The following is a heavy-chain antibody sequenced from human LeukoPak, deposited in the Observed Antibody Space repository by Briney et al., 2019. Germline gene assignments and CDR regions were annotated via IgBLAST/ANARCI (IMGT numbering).Heavy chain of an antibody. V-gene: IGHV3-23*01. D-gene: IGHD3-22*01. CDR2: ISGSGGST. CDR1: GFTFSSYA. Sequence: GGSLRLSCAASGFTFSSYAMSWVRQAPGKGLEWVSAISGSGGSTYYADSVKGRFTISRDNSKNTLYLQMNSLRAEDTAVYYCARGAYYYDSSGYYLDYWGQGTLVTVSS. J-gene: IGHJ4*02. CDR3: ARGAYYYDSSGYYLDY.